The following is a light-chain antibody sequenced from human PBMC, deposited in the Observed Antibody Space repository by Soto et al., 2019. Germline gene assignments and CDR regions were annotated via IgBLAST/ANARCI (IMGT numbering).Light chain of an antibody. V-gene: IGKV3D-15*01. CDR2: GAS. CDR1: QSVSSN. CDR3: QQYNNWPLYT. Sequence: EVVMTQSPATLSVSPGERATLSCRASQSVSSNLAWYQQNPGQAPRLLIFGASTRATGIPARFSGSGSGIELTLTISSLQSEDFAVDYCQQYNNWPLYTFGQGTQLEIK. J-gene: IGKJ2*01.